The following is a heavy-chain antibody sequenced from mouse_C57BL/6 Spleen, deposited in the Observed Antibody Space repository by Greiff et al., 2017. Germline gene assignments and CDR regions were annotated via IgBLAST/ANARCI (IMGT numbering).Heavy chain of an antibody. CDR3: ARGDGSSHWYFDV. CDR2: IWSGGST. D-gene: IGHD1-1*01. CDR1: GFSLTSYG. V-gene: IGHV2-2*01. Sequence: QVQLKESGPGLVQPSQSLSITCTVSGFSLTSYGVHWVRQSPGKGLEWLGVIWSGGSTDYNAAFISRLSISKDNSKSQVFFKMNSLQADDTAIYDCARGDGSSHWYFDVWGTGTTVTVSS. J-gene: IGHJ1*03.